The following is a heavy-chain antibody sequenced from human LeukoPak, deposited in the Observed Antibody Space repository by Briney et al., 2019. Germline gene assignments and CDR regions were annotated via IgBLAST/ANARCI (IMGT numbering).Heavy chain of an antibody. V-gene: IGHV4-39*01. D-gene: IGHD1-26*01. CDR3: GRPFNSGSPDY. J-gene: IGHJ4*02. CDR2: IYYSGSTYGST. CDR1: GGSISSGDYY. Sequence: PSQTLSLTCTVSGGSISSGDYYWSWIRQPPGKGLEWIGSIYYSGSTYGSTYYNPSLKSRVTISVDTSKNQFSLKLSSVTAADTAVYYCGRPFNSGSPDYWGQGTLVTVSS.